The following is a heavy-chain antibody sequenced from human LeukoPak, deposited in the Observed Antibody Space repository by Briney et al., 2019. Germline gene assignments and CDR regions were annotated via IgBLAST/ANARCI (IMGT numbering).Heavy chain of an antibody. J-gene: IGHJ4*02. CDR2: IYHSGST. CDR3: ARDRSVGVLPAPPFDF. V-gene: IGHV4-39*07. Sequence: SETLSLTCTVSGGSISSATYYWGWIRQPPGKGLEWIGSIYHSGSTYYNPSLKSRVTISVDTSKNQFSLTLTSVTAADTAVYYCARDRSVGVLPAPPFDFWGQGTLVTVSS. D-gene: IGHD6-6*01. CDR1: GGSISSATYY.